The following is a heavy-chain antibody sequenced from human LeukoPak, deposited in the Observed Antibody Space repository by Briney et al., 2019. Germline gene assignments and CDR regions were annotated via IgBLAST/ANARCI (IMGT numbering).Heavy chain of an antibody. V-gene: IGHV3-21*01. CDR1: GFTFSSYS. CDR2: ISSSSSYI. Sequence: GGSLRLSCAASGFTFSSYSMNWVRQAPGKGLEWVSSISSSSSYIYYADSVKGRFTISRDNAKNSLYLQMNSLRAEDTAVYYCARHGQLVYAFGIWGQGTMVTVSS. J-gene: IGHJ3*02. CDR3: ARHGQLVYAFGI. D-gene: IGHD6-13*01.